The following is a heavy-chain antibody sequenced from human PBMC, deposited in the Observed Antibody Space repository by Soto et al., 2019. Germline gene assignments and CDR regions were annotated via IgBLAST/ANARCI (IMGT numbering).Heavy chain of an antibody. CDR2: IFWNDDK. CDR3: AHSKYCSSTSCYLPWFDP. Sequence: SGPTLVNPTQTLTLTCTFSGFSLSTSGVGVGWIRQPPGKALEWLALIFWNDDKRYRPSLKGRLTITKDTSKNQVVLTMTNMDPVDTATYYCAHSKYCSSTSCYLPWFDPWGQGTLVTVS. D-gene: IGHD2-2*01. CDR1: GFSLSTSGVG. V-gene: IGHV2-5*01. J-gene: IGHJ5*02.